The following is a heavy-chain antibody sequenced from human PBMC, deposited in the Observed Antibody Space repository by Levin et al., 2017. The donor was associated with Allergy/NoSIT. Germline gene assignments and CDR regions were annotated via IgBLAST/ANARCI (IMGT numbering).Heavy chain of an antibody. CDR3: ARGSSISSYDY. V-gene: IGHV1-18*01. Sequence: GESLKISCKASGYTFTSYAINWVRQAPGQGLEWMGWFSVSNGNTNYAQRLRDRATMTSDTSTSTAYMELRSLRSDDTAVYYCARGSSISSYDYWGQGTLVTVSS. CDR1: GYTFTSYA. D-gene: IGHD2-21*01. J-gene: IGHJ4*02. CDR2: FSVSNGNT.